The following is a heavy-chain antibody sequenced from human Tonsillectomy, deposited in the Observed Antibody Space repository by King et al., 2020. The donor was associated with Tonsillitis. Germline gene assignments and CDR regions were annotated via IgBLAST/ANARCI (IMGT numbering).Heavy chain of an antibody. J-gene: IGHJ6*01. CDR3: AKDIAATSYGMNV. Sequence: VQLVESGGGLVQPGTSLRLSCAASRFTFDDYAMHWVRQAPGKGLEWVSGISWNSGRIGYADSVKGRFTISRDNAKNSLFLQMNSLRAEDTALYYCAKDIAATSYGMNVWGKGPRSPSPQ. CDR2: ISWNSGRI. D-gene: IGHD2-15*01. V-gene: IGHV3-9*01. CDR1: RFTFDDYA.